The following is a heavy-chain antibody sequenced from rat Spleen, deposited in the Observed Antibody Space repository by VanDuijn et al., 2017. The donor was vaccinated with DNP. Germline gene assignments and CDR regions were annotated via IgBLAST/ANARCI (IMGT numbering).Heavy chain of an antibody. CDR1: GFTFSDYN. Sequence: EVQLVESGGGLAQPGRSLNLSCAVSGFTFSDYNMAWVRQAPKRGLEWVTTISYDGSATYYRDSVKGRFTISRDNAKSTLYLQMNSLRSEDMATYYCIRWNSGHFDYWGQGVRVTVSS. CDR3: IRWNSGHFDY. J-gene: IGHJ2*01. V-gene: IGHV5-7*01. CDR2: ISYDGSAT. D-gene: IGHD4-3*01.